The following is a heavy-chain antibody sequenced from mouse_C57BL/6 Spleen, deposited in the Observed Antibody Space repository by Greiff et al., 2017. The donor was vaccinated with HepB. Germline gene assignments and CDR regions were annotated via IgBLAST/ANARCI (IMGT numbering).Heavy chain of an antibody. CDR2: IWSDGST. J-gene: IGHJ3*01. V-gene: IGHV2-6-1*01. D-gene: IGHD1-1*01. Sequence: VQLVESGPGLVAPSQSLSITCTVSGFSLTSYGVHWVRQPPGKGLEWLVVIWSDGSTTYNSALKSRLSISKDNSKSQVFLKMNSLQTDDTAMYYCARHEKDYYGSSFAYWGQGTLVTVSA. CDR1: GFSLTSYG. CDR3: ARHEKDYYGSSFAY.